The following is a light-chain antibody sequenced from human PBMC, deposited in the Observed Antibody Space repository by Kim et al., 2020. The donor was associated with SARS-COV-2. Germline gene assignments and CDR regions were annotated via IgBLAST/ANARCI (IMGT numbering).Light chain of an antibody. CDR2: GAS. Sequence: LSVSPGERSTLSCRASQSVSKLAWYQQRPGQAPRLLIYGASTRATGIPARFSGSGSGTEFTLTISSLQSEDFAVYYCQQYNIWRTFGQGTKVDIK. CDR1: QSVSK. V-gene: IGKV3-15*01. J-gene: IGKJ1*01. CDR3: QQYNIWRT.